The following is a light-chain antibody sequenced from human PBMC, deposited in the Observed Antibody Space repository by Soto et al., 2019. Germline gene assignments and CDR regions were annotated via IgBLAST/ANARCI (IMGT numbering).Light chain of an antibody. Sequence: QSALTQPPSASGSRGQSVTMSCTGTSSDDGGYKYVSWYQQHPGKAPKLMIFEVNKRPSGVPDRFSGSKSGNTASLTVSGLQAEDEADYYCSSYAGINNLGVFGTGTKVTVL. J-gene: IGLJ1*01. V-gene: IGLV2-8*01. CDR3: SSYAGINNLGV. CDR1: SSDDGGYKY. CDR2: EVN.